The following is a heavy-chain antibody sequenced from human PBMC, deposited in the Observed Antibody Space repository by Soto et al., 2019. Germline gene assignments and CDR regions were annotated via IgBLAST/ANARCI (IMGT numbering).Heavy chain of an antibody. V-gene: IGHV3-23*01. CDR2: ISGSGGST. J-gene: IGHJ4*02. CDR3: AKDSYDYVWGSYRYIDYFDY. D-gene: IGHD3-16*02. CDR1: GFTFSSYA. Sequence: GGSLRLSCAASGFTFSSYAMSWVRQAPGKGLEWVSAISGSGGSTYYAYSVKGRFTISRDNSKNTLYLQMNSLRAEDTAVYYCAKDSYDYVWGSYRYIDYFDYWGQGTLVTVSS.